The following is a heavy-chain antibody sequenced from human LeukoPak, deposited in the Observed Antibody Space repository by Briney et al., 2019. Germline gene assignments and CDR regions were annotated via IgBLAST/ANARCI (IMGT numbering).Heavy chain of an antibody. J-gene: IGHJ4*02. D-gene: IGHD6-13*01. V-gene: IGHV3-30*04. CDR3: ARDPRQQLVLDY. CDR1: GFTFSSYA. CDR2: ISYDGSNK. Sequence: GRSLRLSCAASGFTFSSYAMHWVRQAPGKGLEWVAVISYDGSNKYYADSVKGRFTISGDNSKNTLYLQMNSLRAEDTAVYYCARDPRQQLVLDYWGQGTLVTVSS.